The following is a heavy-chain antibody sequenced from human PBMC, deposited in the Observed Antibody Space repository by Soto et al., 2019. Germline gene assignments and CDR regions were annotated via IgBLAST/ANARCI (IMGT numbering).Heavy chain of an antibody. CDR1: GFTFRSNW. CDR2: SNTDGRST. Sequence: EVQLVESGGGLVQPGGSLRLSCAASGFTFRSNWMHWVRQAPGKGLVWVSRSNTDGRSTSYADSVKGRFTISRDNAKNTLYMQRNRLRAEDTAVYYCARDSTTVTTAFDYWGQGTLVTVSS. CDR3: ARDSTTVTTAFDY. J-gene: IGHJ4*02. D-gene: IGHD4-17*01. V-gene: IGHV3-74*01.